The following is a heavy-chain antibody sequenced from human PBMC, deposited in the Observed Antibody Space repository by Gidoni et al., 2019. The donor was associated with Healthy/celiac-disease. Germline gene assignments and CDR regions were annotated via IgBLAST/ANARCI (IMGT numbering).Heavy chain of an antibody. J-gene: IGHJ4*02. D-gene: IGHD5-18*01. Sequence: EVQLVESGGGLVQPGRSLRLSCAASGFTFDDYAMHWVRQAPGKGLEWVSGISWNSGSIGYADSVKGRFTISRDNAKNSLYLQMNSLRAEDTALYYCAKDRSYGYFYYFDYWGQGTLVTVSS. CDR1: GFTFDDYA. CDR2: ISWNSGSI. CDR3: AKDRSYGYFYYFDY. V-gene: IGHV3-9*01.